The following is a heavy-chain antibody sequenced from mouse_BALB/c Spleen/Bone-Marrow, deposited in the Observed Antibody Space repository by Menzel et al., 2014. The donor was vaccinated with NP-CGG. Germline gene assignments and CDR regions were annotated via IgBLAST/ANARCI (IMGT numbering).Heavy chain of an antibody. CDR1: GFTFRDYY. D-gene: IGHD2-14*01. Sequence: EVMLVESGGGLVKSGGSLKLSCAASGFTFRDYYMYWVRQTPEKRLEWVATISDGGTYTYYSDSVKGRFTISRDKAKNNLYLQMTNLMSEDTAMYRCVRDGDYRYAWFSYWGQGTLVTVSA. V-gene: IGHV5-4*02. J-gene: IGHJ3*01. CDR2: ISDGGTYT. CDR3: VRDGDYRYAWFSY.